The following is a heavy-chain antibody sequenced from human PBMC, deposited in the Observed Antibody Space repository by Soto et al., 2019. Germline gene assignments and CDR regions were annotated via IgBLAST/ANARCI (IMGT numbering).Heavy chain of an antibody. D-gene: IGHD4-17*01. CDR2: INHRGST. V-gene: IGHV4-34*01. CDR3: ARGLGTVTNDY. J-gene: IGHJ4*02. Sequence: QVQLQQWGAGLLKPSETLSLTCAVYGGSFSGYYWSWIRQPPGKGLEWIGEINHRGSTNYNPSLKSRVTISVDTSKNQFSLKLSSVTAADTAVYYCARGLGTVTNDYWGQGTLVTVSS. CDR1: GGSFSGYY.